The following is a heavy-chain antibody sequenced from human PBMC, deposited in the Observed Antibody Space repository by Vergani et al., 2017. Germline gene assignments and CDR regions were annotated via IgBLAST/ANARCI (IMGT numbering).Heavy chain of an antibody. CDR1: GYSFTSYW. J-gene: IGHJ3*02. CDR2: IYPGDSDT. D-gene: IGHD3-22*01. CDR3: ARPRYYYDSSGYYLDAFDI. Sequence: VQLVQSGAEVKKPGESLKISCKGSGYSFTSYWIGWVRQMPGKGLEWMGIIYPGDSDTRYSPSFQGQVTISADKSISTAYLQWSSLKASDTAMYYCARPRYYYDSSGYYLDAFDIWGQGTMVTVSS. V-gene: IGHV5-51*01.